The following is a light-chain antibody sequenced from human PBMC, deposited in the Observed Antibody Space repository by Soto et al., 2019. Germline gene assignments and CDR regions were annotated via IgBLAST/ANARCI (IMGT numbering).Light chain of an antibody. CDR3: QQRGNWPPVT. Sequence: EIVLTQSPATLSLSPGERATLSCRASQSVTTYLAWYQQKPGQAPRLLIYGASNRATGIPARFSGSGSGTDFTLTISSLEPEDFAVYYCQQRGNWPPVTFGQGTTLEIK. CDR1: QSVTTY. V-gene: IGKV3-11*01. J-gene: IGKJ2*01. CDR2: GAS.